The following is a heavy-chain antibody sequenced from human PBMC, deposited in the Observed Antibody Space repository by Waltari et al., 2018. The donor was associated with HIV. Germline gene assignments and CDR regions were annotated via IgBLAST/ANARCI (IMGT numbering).Heavy chain of an antibody. V-gene: IGHV3-33*01. CDR2: IWYDGSNK. CDR3: ARARVTMRDAFDI. CDR1: GFTFSSYG. D-gene: IGHD3-22*01. J-gene: IGHJ3*02. Sequence: QVQLVESGGGVVQPGRSLRLSCAASGFTFSSYGMHWVRQAPGKGLVWVAVIWYDGSNKYYADSVKGRFTISRDNSKNTLYLQMNSLRAEDTAVYYCARARVTMRDAFDIWGQGTMVTVSS.